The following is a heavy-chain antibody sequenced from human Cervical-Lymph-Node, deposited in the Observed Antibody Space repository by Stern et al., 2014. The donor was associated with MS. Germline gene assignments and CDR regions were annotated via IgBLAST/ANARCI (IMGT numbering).Heavy chain of an antibody. J-gene: IGHJ4*02. Sequence: QEQLQESDPGLVKPLKTLSLTCTVSGGSISSSGFFWGWIRQPPGKGLEWIGTLSYSGSTYYNLSLKSRVTVSADPSTNQFSLKQSYVTAADTAVYYCARQGGRYSPKNWGQGTLVTVSS. D-gene: IGHD1-1*01. CDR2: LSYSGST. V-gene: IGHV4-39*01. CDR3: ARQGGRYSPKN. CDR1: GGSISSSGFF.